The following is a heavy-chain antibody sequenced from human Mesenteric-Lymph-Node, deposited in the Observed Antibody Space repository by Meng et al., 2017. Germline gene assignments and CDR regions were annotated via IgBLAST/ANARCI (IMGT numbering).Heavy chain of an antibody. V-gene: IGHV4-61*02. CDR1: GGSISSASFY. CDR3: AKGSRYRKNRCYCDY. Sequence: SETLSLTCTVSGGSISSASFYWSWIRQPAGKGLAWIGRIQTSGSTNYNPSLKSRVTLSVDTSKDQFSLNLSSVTAASTAVYYCAKGSRYRKNRCYCDYWGQGTLVTVSS. D-gene: IGHD3-16*02. CDR2: IQTSGST. J-gene: IGHJ4*02.